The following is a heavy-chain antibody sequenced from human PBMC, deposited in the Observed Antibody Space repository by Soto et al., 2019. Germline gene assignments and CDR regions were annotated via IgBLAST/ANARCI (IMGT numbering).Heavy chain of an antibody. CDR3: ARDHSGGGSISEDGYFDL. J-gene: IGHJ2*01. Sequence: QVQLVESGGGVVQPGGSLRLSCAASGFTFSNYGLDWVRQAPGKGLEWVAVIWSDGTNEYYADSVKGRFTISRDNSKNTLYLQMNSLRAEATAVYYCARDHSGGGSISEDGYFDLWRRGTQVTVSS. D-gene: IGHD3-16*01. CDR1: GFTFSNYG. V-gene: IGHV3-33*01. CDR2: IWSDGTNE.